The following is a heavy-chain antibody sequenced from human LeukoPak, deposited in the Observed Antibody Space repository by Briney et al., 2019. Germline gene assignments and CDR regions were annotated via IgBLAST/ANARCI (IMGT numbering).Heavy chain of an antibody. Sequence: PSETLSLTCAVYGGSFSGYYWSWIRQPPGKGLEWIGEINHSGSTKYNPSLKSRVTISVDTSKNQFSPKVSSVTAADTAVYYCARQTGSGLFILPGGQGTLVTVSS. V-gene: IGHV4-34*01. CDR2: INHSGST. J-gene: IGHJ4*02. CDR1: GGSFSGYY. CDR3: ARQTGSGLFILP. D-gene: IGHD3/OR15-3a*01.